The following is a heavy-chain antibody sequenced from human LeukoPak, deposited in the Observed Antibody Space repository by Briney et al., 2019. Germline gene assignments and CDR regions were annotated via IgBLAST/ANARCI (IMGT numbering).Heavy chain of an antibody. CDR3: ATYSSSNAREFQY. V-gene: IGHV3-21*01. CDR2: ISTRDTFI. Sequence: PGGSLRLSCEASGFTFTTYSMTWVRQTPGEGLEWVSSISTRDTFINYADSVKGRFTISRDNAKISLYLQMNSLRAEDTAVYYCATYSSSNAREFQYWGQGTLVTVSS. D-gene: IGHD2-2*01. J-gene: IGHJ1*01. CDR1: GFTFTTYS.